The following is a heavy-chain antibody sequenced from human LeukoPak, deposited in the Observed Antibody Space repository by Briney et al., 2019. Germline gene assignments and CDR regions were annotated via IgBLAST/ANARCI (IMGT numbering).Heavy chain of an antibody. CDR3: ARMYYYGSGKIDY. CDR1: GDSFTSVTDY. Sequence: PSETLSLTCTVSGDSFTSVTDYWAWIRQPPGKGLEWIASGDYSGGTYYNPSLESRVAISADMSKNQFSLKLSSVTAADTAVYYCARMYYYGSGKIDYWGQGTLVTVSS. V-gene: IGHV4-39*07. D-gene: IGHD3-10*01. CDR2: GDYSGGT. J-gene: IGHJ4*02.